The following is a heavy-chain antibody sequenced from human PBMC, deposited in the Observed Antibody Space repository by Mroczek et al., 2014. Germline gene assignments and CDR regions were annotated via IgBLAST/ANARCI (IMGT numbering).Heavy chain of an antibody. CDR1: GFTFSSYG. CDR2: ISYDGSNK. V-gene: IGHV3-30*18. D-gene: IGHD3-3*01. Sequence: QVQLVESGGGVVQPGRSLRLSCAASGFTFSSYGMHWVRQAPGKGLEWVAVISYDGSNKYYADSVKGRFTISRDNSKNTLYLQMNSLRAEDTAVYYCAKSPSGYPDYWGQGTLVTVSS. CDR3: AKSPSGYPDY. J-gene: IGHJ4*02.